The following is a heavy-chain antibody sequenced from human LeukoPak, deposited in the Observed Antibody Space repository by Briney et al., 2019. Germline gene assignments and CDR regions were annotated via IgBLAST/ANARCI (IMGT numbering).Heavy chain of an antibody. CDR1: GYTFTGYY. Sequence: ASVKVSCKASGYTFTGYYMHWVRQAPGQGLEWMGWINPNTGGTNYVQKFQGRVTMTRDTSISTAYMELNRLRSDDTAVYYCARGPVVVVVAAYYDYWGQGTLVTVSS. V-gene: IGHV1-2*02. CDR3: ARGPVVVVVAAYYDY. D-gene: IGHD2-15*01. CDR2: INPNTGGT. J-gene: IGHJ4*02.